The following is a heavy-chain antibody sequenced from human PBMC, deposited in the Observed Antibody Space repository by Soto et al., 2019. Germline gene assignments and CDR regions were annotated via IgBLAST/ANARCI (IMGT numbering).Heavy chain of an antibody. CDR2: INSDGSSR. V-gene: IGHV3-74*01. Sequence: GGSLRLSCAASGFTFSSYWMHWVRQAPGKGLVWVSRINSDGSSRSYADSVKGRFAISRDNAKNTLYLQMNSLRAEDTAVYYCARDPSYSNKDYYFYYGMDVWGQGTTVTVSS. CDR3: ARDPSYSNKDYYFYYGMDV. D-gene: IGHD6-13*01. J-gene: IGHJ6*02. CDR1: GFTFSSYW.